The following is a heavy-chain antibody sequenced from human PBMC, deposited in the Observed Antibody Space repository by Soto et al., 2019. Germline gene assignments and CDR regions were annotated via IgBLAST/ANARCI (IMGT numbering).Heavy chain of an antibody. CDR1: GGSVNSISDY. V-gene: IGHV4-61*01. CDR2: IYYCGSA. CDR3: ARGVGFGYYYYHMDL. D-gene: IGHD3-10*01. Sequence: PETLSLTSIVSGGSVNSISDYWNCVRQPPRKGLELVVYIYYCGSADYDPSRSTRVIMSLDTSKNQFSLKLSSVTTADTAVYYCARGVGFGYYYYHMDLWGQGTMVTVSS. J-gene: IGHJ6*02.